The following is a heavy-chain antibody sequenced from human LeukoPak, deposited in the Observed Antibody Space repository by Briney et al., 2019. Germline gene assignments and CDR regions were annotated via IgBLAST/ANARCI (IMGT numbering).Heavy chain of an antibody. J-gene: IGHJ4*01. V-gene: IGHV3-23*01. CDR3: AKASYGANFETTFFYY. D-gene: IGHD4-23*01. CDR1: GFTFSSYA. CDR2: ISGSGGST. Sequence: GGSLRLSCAASGFTFSSYAMSWVRQAPGRGLEWVSAISGSGGSTYYADSVKGRFTVSRDSSKNTLYLQMNSLRAEDTPVYYCAKASYGANFETTFFYYWGHGTLVTASS.